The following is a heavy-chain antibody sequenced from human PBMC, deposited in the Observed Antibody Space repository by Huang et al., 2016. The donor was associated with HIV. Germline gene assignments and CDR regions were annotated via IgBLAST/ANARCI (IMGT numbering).Heavy chain of an antibody. CDR3: ARDHHDFWRGYRRMYFFDH. V-gene: IGHV4-59*11. CDR1: GGSISTHY. CDR2: IDYSGST. D-gene: IGHD3-3*01. J-gene: IGHJ4*02. Sequence: QVQLQESGPGLVKPSETLSLTCTVSGGSISTHYWSWIRQPPGKGLEWIGSIDYSGSTNDSPSRKCRVTILLDTSKNQFSLRVNSVTAADTAMYYCARDHHDFWRGYRRMYFFDHWGQGTLVTVSS.